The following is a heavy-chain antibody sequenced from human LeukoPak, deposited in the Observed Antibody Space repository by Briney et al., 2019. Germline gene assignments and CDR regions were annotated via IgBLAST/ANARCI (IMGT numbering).Heavy chain of an antibody. D-gene: IGHD3-22*01. Sequence: PGKSLRLSCAASGFTFSSYSMNWVRQAPGKGLEWVSSISSSSSYIYYADSVKGRFTISRDNAKNSLYLQMNSLRAEDTAVYYCARDGYYYDSSGMDVWGQGTTVTVSS. CDR3: ARDGYYYDSSGMDV. CDR2: ISSSSSYI. CDR1: GFTFSSYS. V-gene: IGHV3-21*01. J-gene: IGHJ6*02.